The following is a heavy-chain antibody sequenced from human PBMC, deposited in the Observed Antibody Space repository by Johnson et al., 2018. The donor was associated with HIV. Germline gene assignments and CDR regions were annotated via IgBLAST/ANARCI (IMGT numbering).Heavy chain of an antibody. CDR1: GFTFSSYA. V-gene: IGHV3-30*04. J-gene: IGHJ3*02. CDR2: ISYDGSNK. CDR3: AGSPRAAEVAFDI. D-gene: IGHD6-13*01. Sequence: QVQLVESGGGLVQPGGSLRLSCGASGFTFSSYAMHWVRQAPGKGLEWVAVISYDGSNKYYADSVKGRFTISRDNSKNTLYLKMNSLRAEDTAVYYCAGSPRAAEVAFDIWGQGTMVTVSS.